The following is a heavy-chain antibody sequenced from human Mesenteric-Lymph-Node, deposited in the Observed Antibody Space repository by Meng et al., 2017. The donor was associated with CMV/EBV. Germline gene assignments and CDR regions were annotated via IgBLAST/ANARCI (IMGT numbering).Heavy chain of an antibody. CDR1: GFTFGDYA. V-gene: IGHV3-49*04. D-gene: IGHD3-3*01. J-gene: IGHJ6*02. CDR3: TRDLMDYDFWSGYRMDV. CDR2: IRSKAYGGTT. Sequence: GGSLRLSCTASGFTFGDYAMSWVRQAPGKGLEWVGFIRSKAYGGTTEYAASVKGRFTISRDDSKSIAYLQMNSLKTEDTAVYYCTRDLMDYDFWSGYRMDVWGQGTTVTVSS.